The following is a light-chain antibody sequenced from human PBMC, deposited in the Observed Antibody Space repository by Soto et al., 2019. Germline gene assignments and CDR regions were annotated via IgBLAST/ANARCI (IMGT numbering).Light chain of an antibody. CDR3: QLYGTTPRT. V-gene: IGKV3-20*01. J-gene: IGKJ1*01. CDR1: QSVSSSY. Sequence: EIVLTQSPGTLSLSPGERATLSCRASQSVSSSYLAWYQQKPGQAPRLLIYGASSRATGIPDRFSGSGSGTDFTLTISRLERVDFAVCYSQLYGTTPRTFGQGTNVEIK. CDR2: GAS.